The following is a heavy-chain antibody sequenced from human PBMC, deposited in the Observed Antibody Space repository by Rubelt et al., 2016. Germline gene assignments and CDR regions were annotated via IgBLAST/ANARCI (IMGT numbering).Heavy chain of an antibody. J-gene: IGHJ4*02. Sequence: QLQLQESGPGLVKPSETLSLTCTVSGDSISSSDDYWAWIRQPPGKGLEWIGSTYHSGTTFYKPALKGRVTISVDTSKNQFSLKLSAVTAADTAVYYCARGRAGSSSSWGQGTLVTVSS. CDR2: TYHSGTT. D-gene: IGHD6-6*01. V-gene: IGHV4-39*07. CDR1: GDSISSSDDY. CDR3: ARGRAGSSSS.